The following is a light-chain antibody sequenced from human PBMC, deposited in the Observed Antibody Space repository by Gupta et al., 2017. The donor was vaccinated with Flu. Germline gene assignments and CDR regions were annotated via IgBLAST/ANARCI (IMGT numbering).Light chain of an antibody. V-gene: IGLV3-21*02. Sequence: SYVLPQLHSVSVAPGQTARITCGGKASGSKSVYCYQQNPGQAPVLVVCDDTDRPSGIPARFSGSKSGNTATLTISRVEAGDEADYYCQVEDSTSNHVFGGGTKVTVL. CDR3: QVEDSTSNHV. CDR2: DDT. CDR1: ASGSKS. J-gene: IGLJ1*01.